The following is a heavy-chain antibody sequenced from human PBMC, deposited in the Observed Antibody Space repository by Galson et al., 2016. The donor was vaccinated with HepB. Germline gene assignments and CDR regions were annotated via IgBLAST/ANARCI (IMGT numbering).Heavy chain of an antibody. CDR2: ISDSGDIT. V-gene: IGHV3-23*01. J-gene: IGHJ6*02. CDR3: AKGESVIGYYAMDV. Sequence: SLRLSCAASGFTFSSFAMCWVRQAPGKGLGWVSVISDSGDITYYTDSVKGRFTISRDNSKNTLFLQMNSLRAEDTAVYYCAKGESVIGYYAMDVWGQGTTVTVSS. CDR1: GFTFSSFA. D-gene: IGHD3-16*02.